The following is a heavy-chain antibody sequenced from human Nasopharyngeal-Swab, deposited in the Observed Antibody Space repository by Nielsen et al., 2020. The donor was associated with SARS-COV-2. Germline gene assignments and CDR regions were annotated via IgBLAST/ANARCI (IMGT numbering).Heavy chain of an antibody. V-gene: IGHV1-2*06. CDR3: ASSIGELELPLDY. Sequence: ASVKVSCKASGYTFTGYYMHWVRQAPGQGLEWMGRINPNSGGTNYAQKFQGRVTMTRDTSISTVYMELSSLRSEDTAVYYCASSIGELELPLDYWGQGTLVTVSS. CDR1: GYTFTGYY. J-gene: IGHJ4*02. CDR2: INPNSGGT. D-gene: IGHD1-7*01.